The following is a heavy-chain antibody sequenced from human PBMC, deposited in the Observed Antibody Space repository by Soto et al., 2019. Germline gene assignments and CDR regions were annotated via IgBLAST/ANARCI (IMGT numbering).Heavy chain of an antibody. V-gene: IGHV3-30*18. J-gene: IGHJ5*02. Sequence: QVQLVESGGGVVQPGRSLRLSCAASGFTFSSYGMHWVRQAPGKGLEWVAVISYDGSNKYYADSVKGRFTISRDNSKNTLYRQMNSLRAEDTAVYSCAKVYEWGTETHHQSAPWGQEPLVTVSS. CDR3: AKVYEWGTETHHQSAP. D-gene: IGHD1-26*01. CDR2: ISYDGSNK. CDR1: GFTFSSYG.